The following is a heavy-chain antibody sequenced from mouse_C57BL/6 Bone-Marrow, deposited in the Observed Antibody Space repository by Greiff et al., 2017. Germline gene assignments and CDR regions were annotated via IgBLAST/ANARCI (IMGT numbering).Heavy chain of an antibody. V-gene: IGHV1-7*01. D-gene: IGHD3-1*01. CDR3: ARGFGWYLDF. CDR2: INPSSGYT. J-gene: IGHJ1*01. Sequence: VQLQQSGAELVKPGASVKLSCKASGYTFTSYWMHWVKQRPGQGLEWIGYINPSSGYTKYNQKFKDKATLTADKSSITAYMQLSSLTYEDSAVYYCARGFGWYLDFCVWGTTVTVSS. CDR1: GYTFTSYW.